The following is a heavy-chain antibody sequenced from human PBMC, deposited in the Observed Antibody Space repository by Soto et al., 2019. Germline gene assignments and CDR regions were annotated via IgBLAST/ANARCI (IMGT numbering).Heavy chain of an antibody. D-gene: IGHD2-15*01. CDR3: ATVYGSGGSGYLFAY. Sequence: ASVKVSCKASGHTFTSYYMHWVRQAPGQGLEWMGIINPSNSTSYAQKFQGRVTMTRDTSTSTVYMELSSLRSEETAVFSFATVYGSGGSGYLFAYWVKGTLVTVS. CDR2: INPSNST. CDR1: GHTFTSYY. V-gene: IGHV1-46*01. J-gene: IGHJ4*02.